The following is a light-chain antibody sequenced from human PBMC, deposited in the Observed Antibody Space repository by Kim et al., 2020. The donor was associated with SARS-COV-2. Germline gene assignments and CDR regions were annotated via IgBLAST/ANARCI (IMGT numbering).Light chain of an antibody. CDR1: QSVSSN. J-gene: IGKJ1*01. CDR2: GAS. CDR3: QQYNNWPPWT. V-gene: IGKV3-15*01. Sequence: EIVMTQSPATLSVSPGERVTLSCRASQSVSSNLAWYQQKPGQAPRLLIYGASTRATGIPARFSGSGSGTEFTLTISSLQSEDFAVYYCQQYNNWPPWTFGQGTKVDIE.